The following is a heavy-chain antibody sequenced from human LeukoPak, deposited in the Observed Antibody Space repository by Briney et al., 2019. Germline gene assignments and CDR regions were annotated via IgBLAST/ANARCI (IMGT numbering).Heavy chain of an antibody. CDR3: ARRXXYYDSSGYYLDY. CDR1: GYTFTGCY. D-gene: IGHD3-22*01. Sequence: ASVKVSCKASGYTFTGCYMHWVRQAPGQGLEWMGWINPNSGGTKFAQKFQGRVTMTRDTSINTAYMELSRLRSDDTAVYYCARRXXYYDSSGYYLDYWGQGTLVTVSS. J-gene: IGHJ4*02. V-gene: IGHV1-2*02. CDR2: INPNSGGT.